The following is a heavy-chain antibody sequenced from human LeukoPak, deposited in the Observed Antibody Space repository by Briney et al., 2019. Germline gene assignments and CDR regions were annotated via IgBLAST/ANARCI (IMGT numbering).Heavy chain of an antibody. V-gene: IGHV3-23*01. J-gene: IGHJ5*02. Sequence: GGSLRLSCAASGFTFSSYAMSWVRQAPGKGLEWVSAISGSGGSTYYADSVKGRFTISRDNSKNTLYLQMNSLRAEDTAVFYCAKSGRGCSSSTCYNAPFDPWGQGTLVTVSS. D-gene: IGHD2-2*02. CDR1: GFTFSSYA. CDR2: ISGSGGST. CDR3: AKSGRGCSSSTCYNAPFDP.